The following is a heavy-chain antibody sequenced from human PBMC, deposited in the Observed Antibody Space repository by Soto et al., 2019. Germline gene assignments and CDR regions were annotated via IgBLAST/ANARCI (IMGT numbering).Heavy chain of an antibody. J-gene: IGHJ6*02. CDR3: AREEEYCSSTSCYFYYGMDV. V-gene: IGHV6-1*01. CDR2: TYYRSKWYN. D-gene: IGHD2-2*01. CDR1: GDSVSSNSAA. Sequence: PSQTLSLTCAISGDSVSSNSAAWNWIRQSPSRGLEWLGRTYYRSKWYNDYAVSVKSRITINPGTSKNQFSLQLNSVTPEDTAVYYCAREEEYCSSTSCYFYYGMDVWGQGTTVTVSS.